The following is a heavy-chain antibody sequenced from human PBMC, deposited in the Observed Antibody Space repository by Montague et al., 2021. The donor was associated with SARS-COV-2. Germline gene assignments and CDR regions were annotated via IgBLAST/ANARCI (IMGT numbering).Heavy chain of an antibody. CDR1: GFTFSSYA. CDR3: ASGYDLLTGYYPFDY. V-gene: IGHV3-30*04. J-gene: IGHJ4*02. D-gene: IGHD3-9*01. Sequence: SLRLSCAASGFTFSSYAMHWVRQAPCKGLEWVAVISYDGSNKYYADSVKGRFTISRDNSKNTLYLQMNSLRAEDTAVYYCASGYDLLTGYYPFDYWGQGTLVTVSS. CDR2: ISYDGSNK.